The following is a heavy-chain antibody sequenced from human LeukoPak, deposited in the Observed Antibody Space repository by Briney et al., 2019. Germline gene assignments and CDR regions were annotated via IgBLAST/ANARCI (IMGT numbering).Heavy chain of an antibody. V-gene: IGHV4-38-2*02. CDR1: GYSISSGCY. J-gene: IGHJ4*02. CDR2: IFHTGST. CDR3: ARTTQLRGNDY. D-gene: IGHD1-1*01. Sequence: KPSETLSLTCTVSGYSISSGCYWGWIRQPPGKGLEWIGIIFHTGSTYDNPSLKSRVTISVDTSKNQFSLKLSSVTAADTAVYYCARTTQLRGNDYWGQGTLVTVSS.